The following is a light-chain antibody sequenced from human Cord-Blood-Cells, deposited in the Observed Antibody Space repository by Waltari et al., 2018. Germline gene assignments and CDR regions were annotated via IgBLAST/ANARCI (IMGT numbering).Light chain of an antibody. V-gene: IGLV3-27*01. CDR2: KDS. Sequence: SYELTQPSSVSVSPGQTARITCSCGGLAQKNARWFQQNPGQAPVLVIYKDSERPSGIPERFSGSSSGTTVTLTISGAQVEDEADYYCYSAADNNLVFGGGTKLTVL. CDR1: GLAQKN. J-gene: IGLJ2*01. CDR3: YSAADNNLV.